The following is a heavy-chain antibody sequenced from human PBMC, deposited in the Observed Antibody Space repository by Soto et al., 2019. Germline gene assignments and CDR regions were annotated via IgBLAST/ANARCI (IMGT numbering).Heavy chain of an antibody. CDR2: INHSGST. J-gene: IGHJ6*02. V-gene: IGHV4-34*01. D-gene: IGHD6-13*01. CDR3: ARGRGGQLVFGYYYYGMDV. Sequence: PSETLSLTCAVYGGSFSGYYWSWIRQPPGKGLEWIGEINHSGSTNYNPSLKSRVTISVDTSKNQFSLKLSSVTAADTAVYYCARGRGGQLVFGYYYYGMDVWGQGTTVTV. CDR1: GGSFSGYY.